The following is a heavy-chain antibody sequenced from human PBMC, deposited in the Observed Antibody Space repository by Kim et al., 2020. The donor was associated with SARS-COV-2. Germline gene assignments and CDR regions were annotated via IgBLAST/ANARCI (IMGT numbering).Heavy chain of an antibody. D-gene: IGHD3-16*01. CDR3: ERGSGGTRPNFDY. CDR1: GGSINSYY. CDR2: IYYTGST. V-gene: IGHV4-59*13. Sequence: SETLSLTCTVSGGSINSYYWSWIRQPPGDGLEWIGYIYYTGSTNYNPSLKSRVTISVDTSKNQFSLQLASVTTADTAVYFCERGSGGTRPNFDYWGQGTLVTVSS. J-gene: IGHJ4*02.